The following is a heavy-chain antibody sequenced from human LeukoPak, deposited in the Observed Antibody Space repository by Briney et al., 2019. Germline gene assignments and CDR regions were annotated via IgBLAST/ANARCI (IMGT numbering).Heavy chain of an antibody. CDR1: SGSFSGYY. J-gene: IGHJ5*02. D-gene: IGHD3-3*01. CDR2: INHSGST. CDR3: ARARKLRFLEWLPDNWFDP. V-gene: IGHV4-34*01. Sequence: SETLSLTCAVYSGSFSGYYWSWIRQPPGKGLEWIGEINHSGSTNYNPSLKSRVTISVDTSKNQFSLKLSSVTAADTAVYYCARARKLRFLEWLPDNWFDPWGQGTLVTVSS.